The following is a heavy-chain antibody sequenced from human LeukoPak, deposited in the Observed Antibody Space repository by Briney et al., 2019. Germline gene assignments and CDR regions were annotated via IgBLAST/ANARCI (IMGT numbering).Heavy chain of an antibody. J-gene: IGHJ6*03. CDR2: IYSGGST. CDR3: ARASLGTMVRGVIRYYYMDV. V-gene: IGHV3-53*01. CDR1: GFTVSSNY. Sequence: GGSLRLSCAASGFTVSSNYMSWVRQAPGKGLEWVSVIYSGGSTYYADSVKGRFTISRDNSKNTLYFQMNSLRAEDTAVYYCARASLGTMVRGVIRYYYMDVWGKGTAVTISS. D-gene: IGHD3-10*01.